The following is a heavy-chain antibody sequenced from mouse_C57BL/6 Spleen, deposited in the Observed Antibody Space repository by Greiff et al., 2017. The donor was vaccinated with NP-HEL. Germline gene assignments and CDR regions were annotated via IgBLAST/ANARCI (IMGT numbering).Heavy chain of an antibody. CDR1: GFSFNTYA. CDR3: VRHPIYYDYEYWYFDV. Sequence: GGGLVQPKGSLKLSCAASGFSFNTYAMNWVRQAPGKGLEWVARIRSKSNNYATYYADSVKDRFTISRDDSESMLYLQMNNLKTEDTAMYYCVRHPIYYDYEYWYFDVWGTGTTVTVSS. CDR2: IRSKSNNYAT. V-gene: IGHV10-1*01. D-gene: IGHD2-4*01. J-gene: IGHJ1*03.